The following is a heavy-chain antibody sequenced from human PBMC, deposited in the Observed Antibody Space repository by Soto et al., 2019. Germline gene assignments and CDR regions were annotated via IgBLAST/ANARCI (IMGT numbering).Heavy chain of an antibody. Sequence: QVQLQESGPGLVKPSGTLSLTCAVSGGSISSSNWWSWVRQPPGKGLEWIGEIYHSGSTNYNPALKSRVTISVDKSKNQFSLKLSSVTAADTAVYYCARVRHREQTPAPNDYWGQGTLVTVSS. CDR1: GGSISSSNW. CDR2: IYHSGST. CDR3: ARVRHREQTPAPNDY. D-gene: IGHD1-26*01. J-gene: IGHJ4*02. V-gene: IGHV4-4*02.